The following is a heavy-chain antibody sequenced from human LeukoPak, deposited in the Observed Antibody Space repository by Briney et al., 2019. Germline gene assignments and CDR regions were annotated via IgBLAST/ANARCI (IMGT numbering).Heavy chain of an antibody. CDR2: ISLDGGKI. Sequence: PGGSLRLSCAASGFSFSSYAMHWVRQAPGKGLVWVAVISLDGGKIYYADSVKGRFTISRDNSKNMLYLQVSSLRTEDTAVYYCATSDSSSSPVDYWGQGTLVTVSS. CDR3: ATSDSSSSPVDY. J-gene: IGHJ4*02. D-gene: IGHD6-6*01. CDR1: GFSFSSYA. V-gene: IGHV3-30-3*01.